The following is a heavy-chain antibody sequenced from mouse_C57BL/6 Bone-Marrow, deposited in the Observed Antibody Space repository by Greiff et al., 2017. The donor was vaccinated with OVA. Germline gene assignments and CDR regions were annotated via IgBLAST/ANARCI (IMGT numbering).Heavy chain of an antibody. J-gene: IGHJ4*01. CDR1: GFSLSTSGMG. V-gene: IGHV8-12*01. CDR2: IYWDDDK. D-gene: IGHD2-4*01. Sequence: QVTLKVSGPGVLQSSQTLSLTCSFSGFSLSTSGMGVSWIRQPSGKGLEWLAHIYWDDDKRYNPSLKSRLTISKDTSRNQVFLKITRVDTADTATYYWARGYDYDEGWAMDYWGQGTSVTVSS. CDR3: ARGYDYDEGWAMDY.